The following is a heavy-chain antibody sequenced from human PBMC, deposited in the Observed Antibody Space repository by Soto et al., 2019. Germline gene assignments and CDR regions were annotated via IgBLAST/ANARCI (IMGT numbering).Heavy chain of an antibody. J-gene: IGHJ5*02. D-gene: IGHD1-7*01. V-gene: IGHV1-69*15. CDR2: IIPTFGTS. Sequence: GAPVKVCSKDPGGACDSYASCWVRQAPGEGLDGMGTIIPTFGTSNYAQKFQGRVTITADESTGTAYMDLSSLRVEDTAVYYCARDVGLANNWKYEYLYWFDPWRQGTPVTVSS. CDR3: ARDVGLANNWKYEYLYWFDP. CDR1: GGACDSYA.